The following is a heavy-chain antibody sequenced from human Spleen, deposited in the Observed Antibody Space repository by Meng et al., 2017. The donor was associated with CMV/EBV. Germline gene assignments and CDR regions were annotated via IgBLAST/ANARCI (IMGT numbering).Heavy chain of an antibody. J-gene: IGHJ4*02. CDR3: ARSLTDFDY. D-gene: IGHD4/OR15-4a*01. CDR2: INPHSGDT. CDR1: GYTFSSYF. V-gene: IGHV1-2*02. Sequence: KVSCKASGYTFSSYFLYWVRQAPGQGLEWMGWINPHSGDTDYAHKFQGRVTMTRDTSISTAYMELFRLRSGDTAVYYCARSLTDFDYWGQGTLVTVSS.